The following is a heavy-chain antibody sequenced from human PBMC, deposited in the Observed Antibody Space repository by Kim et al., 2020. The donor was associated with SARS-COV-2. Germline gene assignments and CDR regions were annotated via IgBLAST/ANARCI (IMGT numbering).Heavy chain of an antibody. CDR3: ARRHYDTTDAFDV. D-gene: IGHD3-16*01. Sequence: PSIKSRVTIAVHTSRNQFSLKLTSVTAADTAVYYCARRHYDTTDAFDVWGQGTRVTVSS. J-gene: IGHJ3*01. V-gene: IGHV4-59*08.